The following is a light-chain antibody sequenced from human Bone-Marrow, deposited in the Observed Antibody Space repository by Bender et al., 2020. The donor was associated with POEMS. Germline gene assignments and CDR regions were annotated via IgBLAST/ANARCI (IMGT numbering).Light chain of an antibody. CDR2: ASD. CDR3: QSYDSSLSGQGV. J-gene: IGLJ3*02. Sequence: QSVLTQPPSASGTPGQSVIISCSGTDSNFGGNNVNWYQHLPGSAPKLLVYASDQRPSGVPDRFSGSKSGTSASLAISGLQAEDEADYYCQSYDSSLSGQGVFGGGTKLTVL. CDR1: DSNFGGNN. V-gene: IGLV1-44*01.